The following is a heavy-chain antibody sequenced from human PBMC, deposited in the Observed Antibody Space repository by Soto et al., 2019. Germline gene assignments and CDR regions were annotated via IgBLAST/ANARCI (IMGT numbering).Heavy chain of an antibody. D-gene: IGHD1-26*01. CDR2: VGSDGMHK. Sequence: QVQLVESGGGVVQPGRSLRLSCAASGFTFTNCAMHWVRQAPGKGLEWVAVVGSDGMHKYYGDFVKGRFTISRDTSENTVYLQMDRLTSEDTAVYYCARDVIVDAPDYFHYWGREPWSPSPQ. CDR3: ARDVIVDAPDYFHY. J-gene: IGHJ4*02. V-gene: IGHV3-30*01. CDR1: GFTFTNCA.